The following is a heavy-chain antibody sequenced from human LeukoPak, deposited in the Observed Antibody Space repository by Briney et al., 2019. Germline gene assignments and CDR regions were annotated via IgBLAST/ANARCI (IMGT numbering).Heavy chain of an antibody. D-gene: IGHD6-19*01. CDR3: ASLGGIAVADAFDI. J-gene: IGHJ3*02. CDR1: GFTFDDYA. V-gene: IGHV3-9*01. Sequence: GGSLRLSCAVSGFTFDDYAMHWVRQAPGKGLEWVSGISWNSGSIGYADSVKGRFTISRDNAKNSLYLQMNSLRAEDTALYYCASLGGIAVADAFDIWGQGTMVTVSS. CDR2: ISWNSGSI.